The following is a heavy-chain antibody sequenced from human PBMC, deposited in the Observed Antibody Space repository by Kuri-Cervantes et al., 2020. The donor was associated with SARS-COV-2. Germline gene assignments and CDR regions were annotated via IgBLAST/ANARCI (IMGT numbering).Heavy chain of an antibody. CDR3: ARSIAAAGPIDY. Sequence: SETLSPTCTVSGGSISSYYWSWIRQPPGKGLEWIGYIYYSGSTNYNPSLKSRVTISVDTSKNQFSLKLSSVTAADTAVYYCARSIAAAGPIDYWGQGTLVTVSS. CDR2: IYYSGST. V-gene: IGHV4-59*01. D-gene: IGHD6-13*01. J-gene: IGHJ4*02. CDR1: GGSISSYY.